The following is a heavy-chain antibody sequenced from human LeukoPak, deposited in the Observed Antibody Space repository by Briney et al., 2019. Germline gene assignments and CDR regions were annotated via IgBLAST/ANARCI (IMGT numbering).Heavy chain of an antibody. CDR1: GGSFSGYY. CDR2: INHSGST. J-gene: IGHJ4*02. Sequence: SETLSLTCAVYGGSFSGYYWSWIRQPPGKGLEWIGEINHSGSTNYNPSLKSRVTISVDTSKNQFSLKLSSVTAADTAVYYCARRGIVGALRYWGQGTLVTVSS. CDR3: ARRGIVGALRY. V-gene: IGHV4-34*01. D-gene: IGHD1-26*01.